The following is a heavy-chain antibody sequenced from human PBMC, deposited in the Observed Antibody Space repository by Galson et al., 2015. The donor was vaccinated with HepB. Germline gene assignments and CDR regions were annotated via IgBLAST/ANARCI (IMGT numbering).Heavy chain of an antibody. CDR3: ARTPRRPLERGYYYYGMDV. V-gene: IGHV2-26*01. J-gene: IGHJ6*02. D-gene: IGHD1-1*01. Sequence: PALVKPTQTLTLTCTVSGFSLSNARMGVSWIRQPPGKALEWLAHIFSNDEKSYSTSLRSRLTISKDTSKSQVVLTMTNMDPVDTATYYCARTPRRPLERGYYYYGMDVWGQGTTVTVSS. CDR1: GFSLSNARMG. CDR2: IFSNDEK.